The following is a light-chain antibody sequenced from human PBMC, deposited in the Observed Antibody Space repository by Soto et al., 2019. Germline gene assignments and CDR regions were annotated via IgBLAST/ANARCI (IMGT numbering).Light chain of an antibody. CDR2: AAS. CDR1: QGIRNS. CDR3: QEYSSVPV. Sequence: DIQMTQSPTSLSASVGDRVTITCRASQGIRNSVAWYQQKPGKAPKILIYAASTLQSGVTSRFSGSGSGTDFTLTINMLQPDDVSSYSCQEYSSVPVFGPGTKVEIK. J-gene: IGKJ3*01. V-gene: IGKV1-27*01.